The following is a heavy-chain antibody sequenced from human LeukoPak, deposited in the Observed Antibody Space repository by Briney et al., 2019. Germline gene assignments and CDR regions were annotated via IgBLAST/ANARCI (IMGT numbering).Heavy chain of an antibody. Sequence: PGGSLRLSCAASGFTFSSYEMNWVRQAPGKGLEWVSYITSSGTTIYYADSVKGRFTISRDNAKNSLYLQMNSLRAEDTAVDYCAVRFRGYSYGYDYWGQGTLVTVSS. CDR1: GFTFSSYE. CDR3: AVRFRGYSYGYDY. J-gene: IGHJ4*02. D-gene: IGHD5-18*01. V-gene: IGHV3-48*03. CDR2: ITSSGTTI.